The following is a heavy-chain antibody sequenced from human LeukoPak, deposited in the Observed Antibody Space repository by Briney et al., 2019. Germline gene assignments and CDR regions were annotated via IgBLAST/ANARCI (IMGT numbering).Heavy chain of an antibody. CDR1: GGSLSGYY. Sequence: SETLSLTCAVYGGSLSGYYWSWIRQPPGKGLEWIGEINHSGSTNYNPSLKSRVTISVDTSKNQFSLKLSSVTAADTAVYYCARAEDDSSGYFPIWSAFDIWGQGTMVTVSS. V-gene: IGHV4-34*01. J-gene: IGHJ3*02. D-gene: IGHD3-22*01. CDR2: INHSGST. CDR3: ARAEDDSSGYFPIWSAFDI.